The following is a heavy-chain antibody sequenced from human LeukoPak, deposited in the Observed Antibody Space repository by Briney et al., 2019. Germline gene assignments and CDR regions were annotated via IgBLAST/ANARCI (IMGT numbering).Heavy chain of an antibody. CDR1: GGSFSGYY. J-gene: IGHJ5*02. D-gene: IGHD6-13*01. Sequence: SETLSLTCAVYGGSFSGYYWSWIRQPPGKGLGWIGEINHSGSTNYNPSLKSRVTISVDTSKNQFSLKLSSVTAADTAVYYCASHSPAAAATIDWFDPWGQGTLVTVSS. CDR2: INHSGST. CDR3: ASHSPAAAATIDWFDP. V-gene: IGHV4-34*01.